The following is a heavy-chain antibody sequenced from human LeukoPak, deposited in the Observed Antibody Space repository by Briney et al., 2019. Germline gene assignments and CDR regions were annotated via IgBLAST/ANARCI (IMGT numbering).Heavy chain of an antibody. J-gene: IGHJ3*02. V-gene: IGHV4-38-2*02. CDR1: GYSISRGYY. D-gene: IGHD3-22*01. CDR3: AKYRRPYFYDSSGYYHHDALDI. CDR2: IHQSGSP. Sequence: PSETLSLTCNVSGYSISRGYYWVWIRQPPGKGLQWIASIHQSGSPHYNPSLKSRVTISVDTSKNQFSLKLSSVTAADTAVYYCAKYRRPYFYDSSGYYHHDALDIWGQGTMVTVSS.